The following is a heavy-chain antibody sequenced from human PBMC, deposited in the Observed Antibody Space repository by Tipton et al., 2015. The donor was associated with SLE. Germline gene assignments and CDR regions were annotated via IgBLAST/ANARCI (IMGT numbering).Heavy chain of an antibody. CDR3: ARGVRYGSGSYEFDY. CDR1: GGSFSGYY. CDR2: INHSGST. J-gene: IGHJ4*02. D-gene: IGHD3-10*01. V-gene: IGHV4-34*01. Sequence: LRLSCAVYGGSFSGYYWSWIRQPPGKGLEWIGEINHSGSTNYNTSLKSRVTISVDTSKNQFSLKLSSVTAADTAVYYCARGVRYGSGSYEFDYWGQGTLVTVSS.